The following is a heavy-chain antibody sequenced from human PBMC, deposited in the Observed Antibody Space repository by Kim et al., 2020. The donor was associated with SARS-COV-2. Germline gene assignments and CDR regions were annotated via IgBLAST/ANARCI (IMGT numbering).Heavy chain of an antibody. V-gene: IGHV1-69*13. Sequence: SVKVSCKASGGTFSSYAISWVRQAPGQGLEWMGGIIPIFGTANYAQKFQGRVTITADESTSTAYMELSSLRSEDTAVYYCARLYDSSGYGAFDIWGQGTMVTVSS. CDR2: IIPIFGTA. D-gene: IGHD3-22*01. CDR3: ARLYDSSGYGAFDI. CDR1: GGTFSSYA. J-gene: IGHJ3*02.